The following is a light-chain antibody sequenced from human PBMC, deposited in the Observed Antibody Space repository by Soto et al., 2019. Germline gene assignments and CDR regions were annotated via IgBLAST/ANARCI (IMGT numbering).Light chain of an antibody. CDR3: QSYDRSLSGWV. J-gene: IGLJ3*02. CDR1: SSNIGAGYD. CDR2: GNT. V-gene: IGLV1-40*01. Sequence: QSVLTQPPSVSGAPGQRVTISCTGSSSNIGAGYDVHWYQQLPGTDPKLLIYGNTNRPSGVPDRFSGSKSGTSASLAITGLQAEDETDYYCQSYDRSLSGWVFGGGTKVTVL.